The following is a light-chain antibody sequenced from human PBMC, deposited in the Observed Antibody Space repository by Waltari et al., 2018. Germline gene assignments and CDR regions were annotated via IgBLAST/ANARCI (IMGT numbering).Light chain of an antibody. J-gene: IGKJ4*01. CDR3: QQHDTYPLT. CDR2: IAS. CDR1: KDINSH. Sequence: DIQMTQSPSSLSASVGDTVTITCRASKDINSHLAWYQQKPGKAPKRLIYIASTLQSGVPSRFSGSGSGTDFTLTIRSLQAEDFATYYCQQHDTYPLTFGGGTKVEAK. V-gene: IGKV1-17*01.